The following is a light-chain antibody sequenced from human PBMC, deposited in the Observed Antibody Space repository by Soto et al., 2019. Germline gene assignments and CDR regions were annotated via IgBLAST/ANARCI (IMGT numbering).Light chain of an antibody. CDR3: QQSYNTFWT. CDR1: QRISTF. V-gene: IGKV1-39*01. J-gene: IGKJ1*01. Sequence: DIQMTQSPSSLSAFVGDSVTITCHASQRISTFLNWYHQKPGKAPKLLIYSASYLQSGVPSNFSGSGSGTDFTLSIVTLQPEDFGTYFCQQSYNTFWTFGRGTKVDIK. CDR2: SAS.